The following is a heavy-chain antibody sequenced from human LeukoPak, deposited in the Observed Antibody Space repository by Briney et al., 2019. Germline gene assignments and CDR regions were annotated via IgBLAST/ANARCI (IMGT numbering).Heavy chain of an antibody. Sequence: SXXLSLTCTVSGGSIXSXRXXWGWIRQPPXXXXXXXGSVYYSGXTYYNPPXXXXVXXSVDTSNNQFSLKLPSVTAADTAVYYCARRILGGSGWTFDSWGQGALVTVSS. CDR2: VYYSGXT. V-gene: IGHV4-39*01. D-gene: IGHD6-19*01. CDR3: ARRILGGSGWTFDS. CDR1: GGSIXSXRXX. J-gene: IGHJ4*02.